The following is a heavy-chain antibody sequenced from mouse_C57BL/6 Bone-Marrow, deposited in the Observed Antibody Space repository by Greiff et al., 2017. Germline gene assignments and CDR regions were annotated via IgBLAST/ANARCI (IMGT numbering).Heavy chain of an antibody. V-gene: IGHV5-12*01. CDR1: GFTFSDYY. Sequence: EVKLVDSGGGLVQPGGSLKLSCAASGFTFSDYYMYWVRQTPEKRLEWVAYISNGGGSTYYPDTVQGRFTISRDNAKNTLYLQMSRLKSEDTAMXYCSSDYNCGSYGYFDVWGTGTTVTVSS. J-gene: IGHJ1*03. CDR3: SSDYNCGSYGYFDV. D-gene: IGHD1-1*01. CDR2: ISNGGGST.